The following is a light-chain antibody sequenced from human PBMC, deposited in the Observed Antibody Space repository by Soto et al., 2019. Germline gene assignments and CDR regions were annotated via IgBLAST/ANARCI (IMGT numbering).Light chain of an antibody. J-gene: IGLJ1*01. CDR2: DVS. CDR1: SSDVGSYNR. Sequence: QSALTQPASVSGSPGQSITISCTGTSSDVGSYNRVSWYRQHPGKAPELIIYDVSHRPSGVSDRFSGSKSGNSASLSISALQPEDEADYYCCSYTPTDTYVFGTGTKLTVL. CDR3: CSYTPTDTYV. V-gene: IGLV2-14*03.